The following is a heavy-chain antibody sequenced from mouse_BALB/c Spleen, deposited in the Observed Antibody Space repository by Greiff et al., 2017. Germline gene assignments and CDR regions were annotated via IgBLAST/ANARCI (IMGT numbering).Heavy chain of an antibody. V-gene: IGHV2-9*02. D-gene: IGHD1-1*01. CDR3: ARDGITTVEAYAMDY. Sequence: VQLQESGPGLVAPSQSLSITCTVSGFSLTSYGVHWVRQPPGKGLEWLGVIWAGGSTNYNSALMSRLSISKDNSKSQVFLKMNSLQTDDTAMYYCARDGITTVEAYAMDYWGQGTSVTVSS. J-gene: IGHJ4*01. CDR2: IWAGGST. CDR1: GFSLTSYG.